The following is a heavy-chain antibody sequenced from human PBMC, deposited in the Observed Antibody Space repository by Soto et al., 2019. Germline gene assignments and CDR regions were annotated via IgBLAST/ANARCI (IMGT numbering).Heavy chain of an antibody. CDR2: IIPIFGTA. CDR3: ARGNPRYCSGGSCYPRAHYYYGMDV. Sequence: SVKVSCKASGGTFSSYAISWVRQAPGQGLEWMGGIIPIFGTANYAQKFQGRVTITADESTSTAYMELSSLRSEDTAVYYCARGNPRYCSGGSCYPRAHYYYGMDVWGQGTTVTVSS. J-gene: IGHJ6*02. D-gene: IGHD2-15*01. CDR1: GGTFSSYA. V-gene: IGHV1-69*13.